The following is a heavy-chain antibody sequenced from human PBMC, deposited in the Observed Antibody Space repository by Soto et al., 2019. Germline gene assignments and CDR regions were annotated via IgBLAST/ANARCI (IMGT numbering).Heavy chain of an antibody. CDR2: ISGSGIST. CDR1: GFTFRSYA. J-gene: IGHJ2*01. CDR3: AKEPVGPDWYFDL. V-gene: IGHV3-23*01. Sequence: DVQLLESGGGLVQPGGSLRLSCAASGFTFRSYAMSWVRQAPGKGLEWVSGISGSGISTHYADSVKGRFTVSRDNSKTTLYLQMNSLRAEDTAVYNCAKEPVGPDWYFDLWGRGTWSLSPQ.